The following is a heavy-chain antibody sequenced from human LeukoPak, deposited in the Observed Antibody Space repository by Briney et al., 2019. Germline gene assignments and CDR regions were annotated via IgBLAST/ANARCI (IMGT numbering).Heavy chain of an antibody. CDR1: GYTFTGYY. CDR3: ATDSMVQGGTPKGYFDY. J-gene: IGHJ4*02. D-gene: IGHD3-10*01. V-gene: IGHV1-2*02. CDR2: INPNSGGT. Sequence: ASVKVSCKASGYTFTGYYMHWVRQAPGQGLEWMGWINPNSGGTNYAQKFQGRVTMTRGTSISTAYMELSRLRSDDTAVYYCATDSMVQGGTPKGYFDYWGQGTLVTVSS.